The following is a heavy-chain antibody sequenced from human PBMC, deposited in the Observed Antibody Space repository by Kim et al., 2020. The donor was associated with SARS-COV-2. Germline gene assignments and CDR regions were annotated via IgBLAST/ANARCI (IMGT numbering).Heavy chain of an antibody. D-gene: IGHD2-15*01. Sequence: SETLSLTCTVSGGSISSYYWSWIRQPPGKGLEWIGYIYYSGSTNYNPSLKSRVTISVDTSKNQFSLKLSSVTAADTAVYYCARGLYCSGGSCYEYWFDPWGQGTLVTVSS. CDR2: IYYSGST. J-gene: IGHJ5*02. CDR3: ARGLYCSGGSCYEYWFDP. V-gene: IGHV4-59*08. CDR1: GGSISSYY.